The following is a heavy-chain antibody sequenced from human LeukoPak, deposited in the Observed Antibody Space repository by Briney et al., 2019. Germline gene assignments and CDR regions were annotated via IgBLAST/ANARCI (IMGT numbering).Heavy chain of an antibody. CDR1: GLTFSTSG. V-gene: IGHV3-23*01. CDR2: ISGSGGST. D-gene: IGHD3-22*01. Sequence: PGGSLRLSCTASGLTFSTSGFNWVRQAPGKGLEWVSAISGSGGSTYYADSVKGRFTISRDNSKNTLYLQMNSLRAEDTAVYYCAKGSGTMIVVVITLWGWGQGTLVTVSS. J-gene: IGHJ4*02. CDR3: AKGSGTMIVVVITLWG.